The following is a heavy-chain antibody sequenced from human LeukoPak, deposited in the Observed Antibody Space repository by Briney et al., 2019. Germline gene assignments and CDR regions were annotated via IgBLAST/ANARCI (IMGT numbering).Heavy chain of an antibody. CDR1: GFTFNVYG. J-gene: IGHJ6*03. V-gene: IGHV3-30*02. D-gene: IGHD6-6*01. CDR2: IWYDESKK. Sequence: GGSLRLSCATSGFTFNVYGMHWVRQAPGKGLEWVACIWYDESKKDYADSVKGRFTISRDNSKNTLYLQMNSLKAEDTAVYYCARGPNVYGNSSGLIRDYYYYMDVWGKGTTVTVSS. CDR3: ARGPNVYGNSSGLIRDYYYYMDV.